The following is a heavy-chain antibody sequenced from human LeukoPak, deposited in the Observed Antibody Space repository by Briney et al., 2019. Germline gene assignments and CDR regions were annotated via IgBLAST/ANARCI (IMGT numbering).Heavy chain of an antibody. J-gene: IGHJ3*02. CDR3: ARGVTFDI. CDR2: INHSGST. V-gene: IGHV4-34*01. Sequence: PSETLSLTCAVYGGPFSGYYWSWIRQPPGKGLEWIGEINHSGSTNYNPSLKSRVTISVDTSKNQFSLKLSSVTAADTAVYYCARGVTFDIWGQGTMVTVSS. CDR1: GGPFSGYY.